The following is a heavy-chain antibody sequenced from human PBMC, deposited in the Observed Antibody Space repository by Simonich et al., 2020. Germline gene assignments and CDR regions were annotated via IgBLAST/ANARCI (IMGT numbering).Heavy chain of an antibody. Sequence: QLQLQESGPGLVKPSETLSLTFTVSGGSISSSSYYWGWIRQPPGKGLEWIGSNYYSGSTYYNPSLKRRGTMSVDTSKSQFSLKMSSVTAADTAVYYCARHAGFAFDIWGQGTMVTVSS. CDR3: ARHAGFAFDI. D-gene: IGHD6-13*01. V-gene: IGHV4-39*01. CDR1: GGSISSSSYY. J-gene: IGHJ3*02. CDR2: NYYSGST.